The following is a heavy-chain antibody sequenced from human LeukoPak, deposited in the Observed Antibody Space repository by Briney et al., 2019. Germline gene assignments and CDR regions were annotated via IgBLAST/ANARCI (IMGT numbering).Heavy chain of an antibody. J-gene: IGHJ4*02. V-gene: IGHV3-64*01. D-gene: IGHD1-26*01. CDR1: GFTFSSYA. CDR2: ISSNGGST. Sequence: GGSLRLSCAASGFTFSSYAMHWVRQAPGKGLEYVSAISSNGGSTYYANSVKGRFTISRDNSKNTLYLQMGSLRAEDMAVYYCASWPVPKGDFDYWGQGTLVTVSS. CDR3: ASWPVPKGDFDY.